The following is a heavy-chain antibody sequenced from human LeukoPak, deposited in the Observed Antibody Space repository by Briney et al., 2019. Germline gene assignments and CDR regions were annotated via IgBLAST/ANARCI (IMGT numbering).Heavy chain of an antibody. CDR3: ARDGNISGIDP. D-gene: IGHD2/OR15-2a*01. CDR2: IYTRGST. V-gene: IGHV4-4*07. CDR1: GGAISSYY. J-gene: IGHJ5*02. Sequence: SETLSLTCSVSGGAISSYYWSWIGRPAGKGREGIGRIYTRGSTDYNPSLKSRVTMSLDTSNNQFSLKLSSVTAAETAVYYCARDGNISGIDPWGQGTLVIVSS.